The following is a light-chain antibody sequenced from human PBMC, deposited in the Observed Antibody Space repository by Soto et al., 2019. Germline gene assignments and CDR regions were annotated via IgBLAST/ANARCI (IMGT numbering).Light chain of an antibody. J-gene: IGLJ1*01. Sequence: QSALTQPASVSGSPGQSITISCTGTSNDVGAYNYVAWYQHHPGKAPKLLVYEIINRPSGVSNRFSGYQSGNTASLTISGLQPEDEADYYCSSYTTTRTLVFGTGTKVT. CDR3: SSYTTTRTLV. CDR2: EII. V-gene: IGLV2-14*01. CDR1: SNDVGAYNY.